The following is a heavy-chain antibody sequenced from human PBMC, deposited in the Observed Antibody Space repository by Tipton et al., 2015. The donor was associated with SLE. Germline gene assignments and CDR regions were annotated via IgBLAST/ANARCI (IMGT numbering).Heavy chain of an antibody. J-gene: IGHJ4*02. CDR2: IYHSGTA. CDR3: ARESIAVAGTQD. D-gene: IGHD6-19*01. CDR1: GGSISSSSYY. Sequence: TLSLTCTVSGGSISSSSYYWGWIRQPPGKGLEWIGSIYHSGTAYYYPSLKSRVTISVYTSKNQISLKLSSVTAADTAVYFCARESIAVAGTQDWGQGTLVTVSS. V-gene: IGHV4-39*07.